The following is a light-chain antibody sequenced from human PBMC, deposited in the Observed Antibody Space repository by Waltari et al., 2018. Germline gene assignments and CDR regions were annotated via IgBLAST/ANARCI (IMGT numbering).Light chain of an antibody. CDR2: DVN. CDR3: CSFTRSSTWV. CDR1: SSDVGGYNY. V-gene: IGLV2-14*03. Sequence: QSALTQPASVSGSPGQSITISCTGNSSDVGGYNYVSWYQQHPGKAPKLMIFDVNNRASGVSNRFSGSKSGNTASLTISGLQVEDEAEYYCCSFTRSSTWVFGGGTKLTVL. J-gene: IGLJ3*02.